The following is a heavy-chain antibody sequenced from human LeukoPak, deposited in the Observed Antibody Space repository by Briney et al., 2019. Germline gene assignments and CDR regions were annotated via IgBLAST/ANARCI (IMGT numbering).Heavy chain of an antibody. Sequence: ASVKVSCKASGYSFTNYGISWVRQAPGQGLEWMGWINPNSGGTNYAQKFQGRVTMTRDTSISTAYMELSRLRSDDTAVYYCARGGVDRWFGELFVYYYYYMDVWGKGATVTVSS. CDR3: ARGGVDRWFGELFVYYYYYMDV. CDR1: GYSFTNYG. V-gene: IGHV1-2*02. J-gene: IGHJ6*03. D-gene: IGHD3-10*01. CDR2: INPNSGGT.